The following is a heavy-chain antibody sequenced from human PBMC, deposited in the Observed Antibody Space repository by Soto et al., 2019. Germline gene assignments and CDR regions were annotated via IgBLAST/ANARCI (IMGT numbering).Heavy chain of an antibody. CDR3: ARDPRAYCGGDCYFDY. Sequence: PGGSLRLSCAASGFTFSSYSMNWVRQAPGKGLEWVSSISSSSSYIYYADSVKGRFTISRDNAKNSLYLQMNSLRAEDTAVYYCARDPRAYCGGDCYFDYWGQGTLVTVSS. CDR1: GFTFSSYS. CDR2: ISSSSSYI. D-gene: IGHD2-21*02. V-gene: IGHV3-21*01. J-gene: IGHJ4*02.